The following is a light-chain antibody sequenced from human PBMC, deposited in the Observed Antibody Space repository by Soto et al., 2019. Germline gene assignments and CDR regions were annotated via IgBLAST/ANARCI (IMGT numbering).Light chain of an antibody. J-gene: IGKJ1*01. CDR2: AAS. Sequence: AIQMTQSPSSLSASVGDRVTITCRASQGIRNGLGWYQQKPGKAPTLLIYAASSLQSGVPSRFSGSGSGTDFPLTFSGLRPENFATYYCLQDYSYPRTFGQGTKVEIK. CDR1: QGIRNG. V-gene: IGKV1-6*01. CDR3: LQDYSYPRT.